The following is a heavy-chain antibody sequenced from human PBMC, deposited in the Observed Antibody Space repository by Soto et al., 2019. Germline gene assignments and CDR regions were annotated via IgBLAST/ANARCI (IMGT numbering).Heavy chain of an antibody. CDR1: GDSISAYS. Sequence: SETLSLTCTVSGDSISAYSWSWVRQPPGKGLEWIGNIHYNGNTKYNPSLKSRVSMSVDTSKNQFSLKLSSVTAADTAVYYCARVFRRAMHAFDIWGQGTMVTVSS. J-gene: IGHJ3*02. CDR3: ARVFRRAMHAFDI. CDR2: IHYNGNT. V-gene: IGHV4-59*01. D-gene: IGHD2-2*01.